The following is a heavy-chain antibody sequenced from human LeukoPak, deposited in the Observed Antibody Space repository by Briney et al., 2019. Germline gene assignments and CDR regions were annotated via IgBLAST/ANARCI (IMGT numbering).Heavy chain of an antibody. J-gene: IGHJ6*02. D-gene: IGHD3-3*01. CDR2: ISSSSSYI. CDR1: EFTFSSYS. Sequence: GGSLRLSCAASEFTFSSYSMNWVRQAPGKGLEWVSSISSSSSYIYYADSVKGRFTISRDNAKNSLYLQMNSLRAEDTAVYYCARDRAPTIITIFGVVTPRYGMDVWGQGTTVTVSS. CDR3: ARDRAPTIITIFGVVTPRYGMDV. V-gene: IGHV3-21*01.